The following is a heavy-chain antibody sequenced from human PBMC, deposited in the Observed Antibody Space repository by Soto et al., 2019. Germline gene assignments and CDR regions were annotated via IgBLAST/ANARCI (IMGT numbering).Heavy chain of an antibody. J-gene: IGHJ6*03. V-gene: IGHV3-30*18. CDR2: ISYDGSNK. Sequence: QVQLAESGGGVVQPGRSLRLSCAASGFTFSSYGMHWVRQAPGKGLEWVAVISYDGSNKYYADSVKGRFTISRDNSKNTLYLQMNSLRAEDTAVDYCAKGRRNLYSYMDVWGKGTTVTVSS. CDR1: GFTFSSYG. CDR3: AKGRRNLYSYMDV.